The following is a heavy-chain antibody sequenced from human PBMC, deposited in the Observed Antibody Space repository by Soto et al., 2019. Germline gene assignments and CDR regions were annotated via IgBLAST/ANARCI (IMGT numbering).Heavy chain of an antibody. CDR3: ARDEGCSGGSCHARVYYYYYYGMDV. CDR1: GFTFSSYA. J-gene: IGHJ6*02. D-gene: IGHD2-15*01. Sequence: SLRLSCAASGFTFSSYAMHWVRQALGKGLEWVAVISYDGSNKYYADSVKGRFTISRDNSKNTLYLQMNSLRAEDTAVYYCARDEGCSGGSCHARVYYYYYYGMDVWGQGTTVTVSS. V-gene: IGHV3-30-3*01. CDR2: ISYDGSNK.